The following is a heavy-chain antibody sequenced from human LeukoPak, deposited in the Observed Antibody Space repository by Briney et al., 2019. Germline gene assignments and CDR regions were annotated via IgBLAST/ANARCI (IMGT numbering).Heavy chain of an antibody. J-gene: IGHJ4*02. D-gene: IGHD3-10*01. Sequence: GGSLRLSCAASGFTFSSYGMHWVRQAPGKGLEWVAVISYDGSNKYYADSVKGRFTISRDNSKNTLYLQMNSPRAEDTAVYYCAINGLGSYGSGSYIDYWGQGTLVTVSS. CDR2: ISYDGSNK. CDR3: AINGLGSYGSGSYIDY. V-gene: IGHV3-30*03. CDR1: GFTFSSYG.